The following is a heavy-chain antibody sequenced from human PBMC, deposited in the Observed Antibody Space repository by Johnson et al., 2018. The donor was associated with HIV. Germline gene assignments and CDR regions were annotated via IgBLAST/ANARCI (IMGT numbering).Heavy chain of an antibody. CDR3: ARDGGETVVGSGAFDI. V-gene: IGHV3-20*04. J-gene: IGHJ3*02. CDR2: INWNGGST. CDR1: GFTFDDYG. Sequence: MLLVESGGGVVRPGGSLRLSCADSGFTFDDYGMSWVRQAPGKGLEWVSGINWNGGSTYYADSVKGRFSISRDNSKNTLYLQMNSLRAEDTAVYYCARDGGETVVGSGAFDIWGQGTMVTVSS. D-gene: IGHD4-23*01.